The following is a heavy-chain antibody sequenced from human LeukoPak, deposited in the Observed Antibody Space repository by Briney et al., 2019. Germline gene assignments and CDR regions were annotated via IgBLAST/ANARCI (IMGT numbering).Heavy chain of an antibody. CDR3: ARAAGSGIDI. D-gene: IGHD3-3*01. J-gene: IGHJ3*02. CDR2: MNPNSGNT. Sequence: GASVKVSCKASGYTLTSDDTKWVREATGQGLEWMGWMNPNSGNTGYAQKFQGRVTMTRNTSISTAYMELSSLRSEDTAVYYCARAAGSGIDIWGQGTMVTVSS. V-gene: IGHV1-8*01. CDR1: GYTLTSDD.